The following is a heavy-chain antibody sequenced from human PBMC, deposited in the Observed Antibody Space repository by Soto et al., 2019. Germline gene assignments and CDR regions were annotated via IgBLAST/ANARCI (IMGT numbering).Heavy chain of an antibody. J-gene: IGHJ4*02. V-gene: IGHV4-39*01. D-gene: IGHD3-22*01. CDR2: IYYSGST. Sequence: QLQLQESGPGLVKPSETLSLTCTVSGDSINNRNYYWGWIRQPPGKGLEWIGSIYYSGSTYYNPSLKSRVTISADTSKNQFSLKLRSVTAADTAVYYCARHRPYYDNSGLDTFDYWGQGTLVTVSS. CDR3: ARHRPYYDNSGLDTFDY. CDR1: GDSINNRNYY.